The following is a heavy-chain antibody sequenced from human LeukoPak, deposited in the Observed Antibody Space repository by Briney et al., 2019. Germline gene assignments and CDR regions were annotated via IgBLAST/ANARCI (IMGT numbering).Heavy chain of an antibody. Sequence: GESLKISCKGSGYSFTTYWIGWVRQMPGKGLEWMGIIYPGDSDTRYSPSIQGQVTISADKSISTAYLQWSSLKASDTAMYYCARPPAAADPYYFDYWGQGTLVTVSS. CDR2: IYPGDSDT. V-gene: IGHV5-51*01. D-gene: IGHD6-13*01. J-gene: IGHJ4*02. CDR1: GYSFTTYW. CDR3: ARPPAAADPYYFDY.